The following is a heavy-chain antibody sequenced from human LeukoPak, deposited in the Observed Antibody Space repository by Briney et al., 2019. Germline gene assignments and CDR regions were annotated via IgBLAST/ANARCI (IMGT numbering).Heavy chain of an antibody. D-gene: IGHD2/OR15-2a*01. CDR2: ISSDGGGT. J-gene: IGHJ4*02. Sequence: GGSLRLSCAASGFTVSSNYMSWVRQAPGKGLEWVSTISSDGGGTYYADSVKGRFTVSRDNSKNTLYLQMSSLRVEDTAVYYCAKRLLGGSGDGYWGQGTLVTVSS. CDR1: GFTVSSNY. V-gene: IGHV3-23*01. CDR3: AKRLLGGSGDGY.